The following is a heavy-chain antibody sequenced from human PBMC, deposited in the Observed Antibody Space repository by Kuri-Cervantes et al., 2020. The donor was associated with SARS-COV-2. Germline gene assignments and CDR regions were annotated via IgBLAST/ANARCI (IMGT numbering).Heavy chain of an antibody. Sequence: SVKVSCKASGGTFSSYAISWVRQAPGQGLEWMGGIIPIFGTANYAQKFQGRVTITADESTSTAYMELSSLRSEDTAVYYCAREQDDFWSGYSTNWFDPWGQGTLVTVSS. CDR3: AREQDDFWSGYSTNWFDP. J-gene: IGHJ5*02. CDR1: GGTFSSYA. CDR2: IIPIFGTA. D-gene: IGHD3-3*01. V-gene: IGHV1-69*13.